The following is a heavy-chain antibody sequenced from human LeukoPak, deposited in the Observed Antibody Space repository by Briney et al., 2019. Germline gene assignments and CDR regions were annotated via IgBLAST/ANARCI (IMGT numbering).Heavy chain of an antibody. Sequence: PSETLSLTCTVSGGSISSYYWSWIRQPPGKGLEWIGYIYYSGSTNYNPSPKSRVTISVDTSKNQFSLKLSSVTAADTAVYYCARRNYDSSGYYVDYWGQGTLVTVSS. CDR1: GGSISSYY. V-gene: IGHV4-59*01. CDR2: IYYSGST. CDR3: ARRNYDSSGYYVDY. D-gene: IGHD3-22*01. J-gene: IGHJ4*02.